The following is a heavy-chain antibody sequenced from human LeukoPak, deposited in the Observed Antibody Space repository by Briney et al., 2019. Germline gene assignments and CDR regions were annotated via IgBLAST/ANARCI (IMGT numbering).Heavy chain of an antibody. Sequence: PGGSLRLSCAASGFTFSSYWMSWVRQAPGKGLEWVANIKQDGSEKYYVDSVKGRFTISRDNAKNSLYLQMNSLRAEDTAVYFRAREGYEALTDYWGQGTLVTVSS. CDR1: GFTFSSYW. J-gene: IGHJ4*02. D-gene: IGHD3-3*02. CDR2: IKQDGSEK. V-gene: IGHV3-7*01. CDR3: AREGYEALTDY.